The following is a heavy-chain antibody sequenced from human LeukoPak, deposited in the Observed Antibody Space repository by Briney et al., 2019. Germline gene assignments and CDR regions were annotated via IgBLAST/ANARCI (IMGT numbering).Heavy chain of an antibody. CDR1: GGSINNKY. CDR3: ARDGDSSGYYYYWFDP. J-gene: IGHJ5*02. V-gene: IGHV4-38-2*02. CDR2: IYHSGST. Sequence: SETLSLTCTVSGGSINNKYWSWIRQPPGEGLEWIGSIYHSGSTYYNPSLKSRVTISVDTSKNQFSLKLSSVTAADTAVYYCARDGDSSGYYYYWFDPWGQGTLVTVSS. D-gene: IGHD3-22*01.